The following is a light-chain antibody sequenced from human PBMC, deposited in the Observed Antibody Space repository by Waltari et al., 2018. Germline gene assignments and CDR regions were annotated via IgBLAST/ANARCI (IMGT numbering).Light chain of an antibody. V-gene: IGKV1-5*03. J-gene: IGKJ1*01. CDR3: QQYNSYSRT. CDR2: KAS. Sequence: DIQMTQSPSTLSASVGDRVTITCRASQSISSWLAWYQQKAGKAPMLLIYKASSLESGVPSRFSGSGSGTEFTLPISSLQPDDFATYYCQQYNSYSRTFGQGTKVEIK. CDR1: QSISSW.